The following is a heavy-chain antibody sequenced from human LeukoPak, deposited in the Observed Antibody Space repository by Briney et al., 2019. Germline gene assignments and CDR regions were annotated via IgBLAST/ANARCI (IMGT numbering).Heavy chain of an antibody. Sequence: GGSLRLSCVASGFTFSYYWMSWVRQAPGKGLEWVANINQEGSERYYVDSVKGRFTISRDNAKNSLYLQMNSLRAEDTAVYYCAGDNVRDGGIAAGVTDFWGQGTLVTVSS. CDR2: INQEGSER. V-gene: IGHV3-7*01. J-gene: IGHJ4*02. CDR1: GFTFSYYW. CDR3: AGDNVRDGGIAAGVTDF. D-gene: IGHD6-13*01.